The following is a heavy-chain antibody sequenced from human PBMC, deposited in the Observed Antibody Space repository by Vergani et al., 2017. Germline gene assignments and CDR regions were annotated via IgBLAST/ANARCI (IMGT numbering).Heavy chain of an antibody. CDR2: MNPNSGNT. J-gene: IGHJ4*02. CDR1: GYTFTNYD. V-gene: IGHV1-8*01. Sequence: QVQLVQSGAEVKKPGASVKVSCKASGYTFTNYDINWVRQATGQGLEWMGWMNPNSGNTGYAQKFQGRVTMTRSTSISTAYMELSSLRSDDPAVYYCARDQLQGLGYCSGGSCYPGDYWGQGTLVTVSS. CDR3: ARDQLQGLGYCSGGSCYPGDY. D-gene: IGHD2-15*01.